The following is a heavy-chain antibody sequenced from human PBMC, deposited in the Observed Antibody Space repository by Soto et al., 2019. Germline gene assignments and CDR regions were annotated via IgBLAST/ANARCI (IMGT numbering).Heavy chain of an antibody. D-gene: IGHD3-10*01. CDR2: INQDGSEK. V-gene: IGHV3-7*03. J-gene: IGHJ6*01. Sequence: EVQLVESGGGLVQPGGSLRLSCVASGLTFSSYWMNWVRQAPGKGLESVANINQDGSEKYYVDSVKGRFTISRDNAKNSLYLQMNSLRDEDTAVYYCARGGRYYYYGMDVWGQGTTVTVSS. CDR1: GLTFSSYW. CDR3: ARGGRYYYYGMDV.